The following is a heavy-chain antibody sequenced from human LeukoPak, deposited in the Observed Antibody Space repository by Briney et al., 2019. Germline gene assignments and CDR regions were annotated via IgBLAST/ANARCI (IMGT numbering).Heavy chain of an antibody. D-gene: IGHD3-3*01. Sequence: ASVKVSCKASGYTFTGYYMHWVRQAPGQGLEWMGWINPNSGGTNYAQKFQGRVTMTRDTSISTAYMELSRLRSDDTAVYYCARGFWSGYYLFDYWGQGTLVTVSS. J-gene: IGHJ4*02. CDR3: ARGFWSGYYLFDY. CDR2: INPNSGGT. CDR1: GYTFTGYY. V-gene: IGHV1-2*02.